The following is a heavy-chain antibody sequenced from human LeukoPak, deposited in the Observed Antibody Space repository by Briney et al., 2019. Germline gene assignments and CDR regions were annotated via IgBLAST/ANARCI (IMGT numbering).Heavy chain of an antibody. V-gene: IGHV1-2*02. Sequence: ASVKVSCKASGYTFTDYHVHWVRQAPGQGLQWMGWIDPKSGGTNYAQKLQGRVTMTTDTSTSTAYMELRSLRSDDTAVYYCARDGEGTYYDILTGYYDYWGQGTLVTVSS. D-gene: IGHD3-9*01. CDR2: IDPKSGGT. J-gene: IGHJ4*02. CDR1: GYTFTDYH. CDR3: ARDGEGTYYDILTGYYDY.